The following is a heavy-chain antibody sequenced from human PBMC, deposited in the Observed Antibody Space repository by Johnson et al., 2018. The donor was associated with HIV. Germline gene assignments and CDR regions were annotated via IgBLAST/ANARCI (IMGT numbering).Heavy chain of an antibody. CDR3: AREDPPGLLRRSGAFDI. J-gene: IGHJ3*02. CDR1: GFTFDDYA. V-gene: IGHV3-9*01. D-gene: IGHD3-16*01. CDR2: ISWNSGSI. Sequence: VQLVESGGGVVQPGGSLRLSCAASGFTFDDYAMHWVRQAPGKGLEWVSGISWNSGSIGYADSVKGRFTISRDNAKNSLYLQMNSLRAEDTAVYYCAREDPPGLLRRSGAFDIWGQGTMVTVSS.